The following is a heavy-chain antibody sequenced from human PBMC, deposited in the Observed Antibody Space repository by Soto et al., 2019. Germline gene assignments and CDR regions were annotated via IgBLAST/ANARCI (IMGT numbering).Heavy chain of an antibody. D-gene: IGHD1-26*01. CDR1: GGSISSYY. J-gene: IGHJ4*02. CDR3: ARNRVGATALGY. CDR2: IYYSGST. Sequence: SETLSLTCTVSGGSISSYYWSWIRQPPGKGLEWIGYIYYSGSTNYNPSLKSRVTISVDTSKNQFSLKLSSVTAEDTAVYYCARNRVGATALGYWGQGTLVTVSS. V-gene: IGHV4-59*01.